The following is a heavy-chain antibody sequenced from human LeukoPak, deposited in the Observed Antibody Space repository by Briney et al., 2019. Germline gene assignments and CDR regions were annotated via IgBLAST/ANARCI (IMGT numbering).Heavy chain of an antibody. V-gene: IGHV4-39*02. Sequence: NASETLSLTCTISGGTISSSIYNWGWIGQSPGKGLEWIGSIYYTGISNYNPSLKRRVTIPVDTSKNQFSLRLSSVTAADTSVYYCARERDYYDSSGDNWFDPWGQGTLVTVSS. CDR1: GGTISSSIYN. CDR2: IYYTGIS. J-gene: IGHJ5*02. D-gene: IGHD3-22*01. CDR3: ARERDYYDSSGDNWFDP.